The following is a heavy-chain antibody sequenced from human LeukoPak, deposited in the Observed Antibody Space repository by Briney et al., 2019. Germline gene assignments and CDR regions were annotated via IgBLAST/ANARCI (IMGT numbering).Heavy chain of an antibody. J-gene: IGHJ4*02. D-gene: IGHD6-13*01. CDR3: AKGSSSWYPFDY. V-gene: IGHV3-23*01. CDR2: ISGSGDRT. Sequence: PGGSLRLSCAASGFTFSSYALSWVRQAPGKGLEWVSAISGSGDRTHYADSVKGRFTISRDNSKNTLYLQMNTLRAEDTALYYCAKGSSSWYPFDYWGQGTLVTVSS. CDR1: GFTFSSYA.